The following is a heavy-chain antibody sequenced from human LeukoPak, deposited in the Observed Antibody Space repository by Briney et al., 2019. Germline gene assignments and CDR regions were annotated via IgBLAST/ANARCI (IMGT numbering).Heavy chain of an antibody. Sequence: SETLSLTCTVSGGSISSYYWSWIRQPAGKGLEWIGRIYTSGSTNYNPSLKSRATMSVDTSKNQFSLKLSSVTAADTAVYYCASDNDDPGAFDIWGQGTMVTVSS. V-gene: IGHV4-4*07. D-gene: IGHD1-1*01. J-gene: IGHJ3*02. CDR2: IYTSGST. CDR1: GGSISSYY. CDR3: ASDNDDPGAFDI.